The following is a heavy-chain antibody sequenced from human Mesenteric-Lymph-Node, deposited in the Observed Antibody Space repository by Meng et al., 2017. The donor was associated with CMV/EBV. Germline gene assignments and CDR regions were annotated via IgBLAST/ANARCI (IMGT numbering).Heavy chain of an antibody. CDR2: IYSDGRT. D-gene: IGHD6-13*01. V-gene: IGHV3-53*01. Sequence: GESLKISCAASGFTISSNYMTWVRQAPGKGLECVSVIYSDGRTYYADSVKGRFTISRDISKNTLFLQMSSLRAEDTAMYYCAGYPQTYPYGSSSWGQGTLVTVSS. CDR3: AGYPQTYPYGSSS. J-gene: IGHJ4*02. CDR1: GFTISSNY.